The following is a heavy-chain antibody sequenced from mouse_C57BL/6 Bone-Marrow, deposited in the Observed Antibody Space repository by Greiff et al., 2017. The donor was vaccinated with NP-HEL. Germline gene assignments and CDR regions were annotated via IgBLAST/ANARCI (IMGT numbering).Heavy chain of an antibody. CDR3: ARKDYLDYYAMDY. V-gene: IGHV5-4*03. Sequence: EVKLMESGGGLVKPGGSLKLSCAASGFTFSSYAMSWVRQTPEKRLEWVATISDGGSYTYYPDNVKGRFTISRDNAKNNLYLQMSHLKSEDTAMYYCARKDYLDYYAMDYWGQGTSVTVSS. CDR2: ISDGGSYT. CDR1: GFTFSSYA. J-gene: IGHJ4*01. D-gene: IGHD2-4*01.